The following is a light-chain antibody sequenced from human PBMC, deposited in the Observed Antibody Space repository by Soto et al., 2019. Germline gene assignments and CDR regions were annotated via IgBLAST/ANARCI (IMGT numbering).Light chain of an antibody. CDR3: KSYAGSNTYV. V-gene: IGLV2-8*01. J-gene: IGLJ1*01. Sequence: QSALTQPPSASGSPGQSVTISCTGTSGDIGGYDFVSWYQHHPGKAPRLIIYEVVQRPSGVPDRFSGSKSGNTASLTVSGLQAADEADYFCKSYAGSNTYVFGSGTKLTVL. CDR2: EVV. CDR1: SGDIGGYDF.